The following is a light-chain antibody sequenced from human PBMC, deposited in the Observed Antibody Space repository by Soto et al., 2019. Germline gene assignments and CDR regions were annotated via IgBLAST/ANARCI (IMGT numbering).Light chain of an antibody. J-gene: IGKJ4*01. CDR2: AAS. CDR3: QKYDSAPLT. Sequence: IQMTQSPSSLSASVGDRVTITCRASQGISIYLAWYQQTPGKVPKLLIYAASTLQSGVPSRFSGSGSGTDFTLTISSLQPEDVATYYCQKYDSAPLTFGGGTKVEIK. V-gene: IGKV1-27*01. CDR1: QGISIY.